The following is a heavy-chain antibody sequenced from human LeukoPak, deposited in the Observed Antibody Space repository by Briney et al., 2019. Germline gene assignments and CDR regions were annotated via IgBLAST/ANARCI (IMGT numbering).Heavy chain of an antibody. D-gene: IGHD5-18*01. CDR1: GYTFTGYY. J-gene: IGHJ4*02. CDR2: INANSGAT. CDR3: AVITWIQNFDY. Sequence: ASVNVSCTASGYTFTGYYIHWVRQAPGQGLEWMGWINANSGATKYAQKFQGRVTMTRDTSISTAYMELSRLGSDDTAVYYCAVITWIQNFDYWGQGTLVTVSS. V-gene: IGHV1-2*02.